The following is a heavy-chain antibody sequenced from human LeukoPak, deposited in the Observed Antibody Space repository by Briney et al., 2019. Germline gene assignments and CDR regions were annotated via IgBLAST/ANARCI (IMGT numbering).Heavy chain of an antibody. CDR3: ARGSYYDSSEYFDY. V-gene: IGHV3-11*04. CDR2: ISSSGSTI. Sequence: GGSLRLSCAASGFTFSDYYMSWIRQAPGKGLEWVSYISSSGSTIYCADSVKGRFTISRDNAKNSLYLQMNSLRAEDTAVYYCARGSYYDSSEYFDYWGQGTLVTVSS. D-gene: IGHD3-22*01. CDR1: GFTFSDYY. J-gene: IGHJ4*02.